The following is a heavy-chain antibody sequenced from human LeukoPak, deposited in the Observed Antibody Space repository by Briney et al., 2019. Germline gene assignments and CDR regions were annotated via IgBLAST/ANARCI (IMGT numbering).Heavy chain of an antibody. V-gene: IGHV4-34*01. CDR3: ARARRYCSSTSCRYYYMDV. CDR1: GGSLSGYY. CDR2: INHSGST. D-gene: IGHD2-2*01. J-gene: IGHJ6*03. Sequence: PSETLSLTCVVYGGSLSGYYWSRIRQPPGKGLEWIGEINHSGSTNYNPSLKSRVTISVDTSKNQFSLKLSSVTAADTAVYYCARARRYCSSTSCRYYYMDVWGKGTTVTVSS.